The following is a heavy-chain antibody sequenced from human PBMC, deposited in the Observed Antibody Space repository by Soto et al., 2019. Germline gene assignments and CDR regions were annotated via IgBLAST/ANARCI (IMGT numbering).Heavy chain of an antibody. V-gene: IGHV4-39*01. CDR3: ARRVREYCGYDYNTFDL. J-gene: IGHJ4*02. CDR1: GVSIISSNYY. CDR2: IYYSGST. D-gene: IGHD5-12*01. Sequence: SETLSLTCTVSGVSIISSNYYWVLIRQPPGKGLEWIGSIYYSGSTYYNPPLKSRVTISVDTSKNQFSLKLSSVTAADTAVYYCARRVREYCGYDYNTFDLWGRGTLVTVSS.